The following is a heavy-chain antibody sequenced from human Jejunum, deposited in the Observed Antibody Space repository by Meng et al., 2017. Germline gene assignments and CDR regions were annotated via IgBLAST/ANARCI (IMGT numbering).Heavy chain of an antibody. D-gene: IGHD3-9*01. Sequence: GGSLRLSCAVSGFIFSSRWMSWVRQAPGKGLEWVANIKEDGSERYYGDSVRGRFTVSRDNAKNSLWLQMNSLRAEDTAVYYCARVLVAGYYRTGYLFDYWGQGTLVTVSS. CDR2: IKEDGSER. V-gene: IGHV3-7*01. J-gene: IGHJ4*02. CDR1: GFIFSSRW. CDR3: ARVLVAGYYRTGYLFDY.